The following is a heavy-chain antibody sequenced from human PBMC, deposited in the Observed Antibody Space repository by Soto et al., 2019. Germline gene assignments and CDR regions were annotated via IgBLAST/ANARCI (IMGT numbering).Heavy chain of an antibody. D-gene: IGHD3-10*01. CDR1: GYTFTSYD. CDR2: MNPNSGNT. CDR3: ARDKAGGLQWCGELQGGNWFDP. Sequence: RASVKVSCKASGYTFTSYDINWVRQATGQGLEWMGWMNPNSGNTGYAQKFQGRVTMTRNTSISTAYMELSSLRSEDTAVYYCARDKAGGLQWCGELQGGNWFDPWGQGTLVTVSS. J-gene: IGHJ5*02. V-gene: IGHV1-8*02.